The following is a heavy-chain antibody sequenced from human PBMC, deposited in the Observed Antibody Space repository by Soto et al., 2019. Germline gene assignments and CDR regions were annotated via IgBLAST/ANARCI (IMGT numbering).Heavy chain of an antibody. CDR3: ARARQQLVQGPPPFQYYYYYGMDV. CDR2: IIPIFGTA. J-gene: IGHJ6*02. CDR1: GGTFSSYA. D-gene: IGHD6-13*01. Sequence: ASVKVSCKASGGTFSSYAISWVRQAPGQGLEWMGGIIPIFGTANYAQKFQGRVTITADESTSTAYMELSSLRSEDTAVYYCARARQQLVQGPPPFQYYYYYGMDVWGQGTTVTVSS. V-gene: IGHV1-69*13.